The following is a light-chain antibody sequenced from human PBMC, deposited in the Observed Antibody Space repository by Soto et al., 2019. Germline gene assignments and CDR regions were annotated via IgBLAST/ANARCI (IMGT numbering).Light chain of an antibody. CDR3: QQYNNWPIT. Sequence: EVVLTQSPATLSVSPGERATLSCRASQSVCSLLAWYQQKPGQTSRLLIYGASTRVTGIAGRFSGSGSGTEFTLTNSSLQSEDFGVYYCQQYNNWPITFGQGTRLE. CDR1: QSVCSL. V-gene: IGKV3-15*01. CDR2: GAS. J-gene: IGKJ5*01.